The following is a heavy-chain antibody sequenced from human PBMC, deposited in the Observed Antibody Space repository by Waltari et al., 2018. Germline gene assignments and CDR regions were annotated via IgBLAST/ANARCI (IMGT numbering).Heavy chain of an antibody. CDR2: IIPFLDVT. CDR3: ARGREPGLVVLPADV. V-gene: IGHV1-69*09. D-gene: IGHD2-2*01. Sequence: QVQLVQSEAEVKKPGSSVQVSCRASGGPFRNYAINGVRLAPGQGLEWIGRIIPFLDVTKYAGNFQGRVTFTADQSTGTAFMELSSLRSDDTAVYYCARGREPGLVVLPADVWGQGTTVTVAS. CDR1: GGPFRNYA. J-gene: IGHJ6*02.